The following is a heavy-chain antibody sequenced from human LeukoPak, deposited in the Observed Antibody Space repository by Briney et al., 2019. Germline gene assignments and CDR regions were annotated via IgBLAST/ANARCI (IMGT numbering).Heavy chain of an antibody. CDR2: ISGSGGST. Sequence: GGSLRLSFAASGFTFSSYAMSWVRQAPGKGLEWVSAISGSGGSTYYADSVKGRFTISRDNSKNTLYLQMYSLRAEDTAVYYCAKAGTAMGYYFDYWGQGTLVTVSS. CDR3: AKAGTAMGYYFDY. D-gene: IGHD2-2*01. CDR1: GFTFSSYA. J-gene: IGHJ4*02. V-gene: IGHV3-23*01.